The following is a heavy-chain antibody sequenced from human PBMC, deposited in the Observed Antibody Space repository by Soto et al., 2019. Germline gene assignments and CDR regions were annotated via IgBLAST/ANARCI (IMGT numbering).Heavy chain of an antibody. CDR3: ARARGRYSSSWYYDY. V-gene: IGHV4-34*01. CDR1: GGSFSGYY. CDR2: INHSGST. Sequence: QVQLQQWGAGLLKPSETLSLTCAVYGGSFSGYYWSWIRQPPGKGLEWIGEINHSGSTNYNPSLKSRVTISVDTSKNQFSLKLSSVTAADTAVYYCARARGRYSSSWYYDYWGQGTLVTVSS. J-gene: IGHJ4*02. D-gene: IGHD6-13*01.